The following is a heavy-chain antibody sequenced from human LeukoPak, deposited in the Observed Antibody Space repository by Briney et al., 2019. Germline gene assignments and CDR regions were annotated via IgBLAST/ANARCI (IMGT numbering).Heavy chain of an antibody. CDR2: INSDGSST. CDR3: ARDSVSSGWYVQALDY. D-gene: IGHD6-19*01. V-gene: IGHV3-74*01. CDR1: GFTFSSYW. J-gene: IGHJ4*02. Sequence: GGSLRLSCAASGFTFSSYWMHWVRQAPGKGLGWVSRINSDGSSTSYADSVKGRFTISRDNAKNTLYLQMNSLRAEATAVSYCARDSVSSGWYVQALDYWGQGTLVTVSS.